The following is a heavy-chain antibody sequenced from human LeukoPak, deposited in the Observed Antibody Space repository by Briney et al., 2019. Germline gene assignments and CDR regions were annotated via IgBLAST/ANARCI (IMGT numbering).Heavy chain of an antibody. CDR1: GGSISSSSYY. CDR3: ARPNSSGYLFSAFDI. CDR2: IYYSGST. J-gene: IGHJ3*02. Sequence: SETLSLTCTVSGGSISSSSYYWGWIRQPPGKGLEWIGSIYYSGSTYYNPSLKSRVTISVDTSKNQFSLKLSSVTAADTAVYYCARPNSSGYLFSAFDIWGQGTMATVSS. D-gene: IGHD3-22*01. V-gene: IGHV4-39*01.